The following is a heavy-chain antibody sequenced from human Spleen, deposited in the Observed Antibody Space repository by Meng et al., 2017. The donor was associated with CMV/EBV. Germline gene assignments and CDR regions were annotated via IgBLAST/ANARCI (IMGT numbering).Heavy chain of an antibody. CDR1: GYTFTAHF. CDR3: ATSRGQPQRFDP. CDR2: INSNNGDT. D-gene: IGHD3-10*01. V-gene: IGHV1-2*02. J-gene: IGHJ5*02. Sequence: SCKASGYTFTAHFMHWVRQAPGQGLEWMGWINSNNGDTKYAQKFQGRVTMTRDTSTSTVYLELSSLRSEDTAVYYCATSRGQPQRFDPWGQGTLVTVSS.